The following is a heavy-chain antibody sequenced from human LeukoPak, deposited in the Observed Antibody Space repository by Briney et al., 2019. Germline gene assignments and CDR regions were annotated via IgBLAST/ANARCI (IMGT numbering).Heavy chain of an antibody. CDR3: ARDSYGSGSSYNDYYYYMDV. V-gene: IGHV4-39*07. D-gene: IGHD3-10*01. CDR2: MYYSGST. CDR1: GGSISSNSYY. Sequence: SETLSLTCTVSGGSISSNSYYWGWIRQPPGKGLEWIGSMYYSGSTYYNPSLKSRVTISVDTSKNQFSLKLSSVTPADTAVYYCARDSYGSGSSYNDYYYYMDVWGKGTTVTIS. J-gene: IGHJ6*03.